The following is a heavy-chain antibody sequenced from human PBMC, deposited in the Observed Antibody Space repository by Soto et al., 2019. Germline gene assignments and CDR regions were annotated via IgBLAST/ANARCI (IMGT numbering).Heavy chain of an antibody. V-gene: IGHV3-64D*06. Sequence: GGSLRLSCSASGFTSSSDAMHWVRQAPGKGLEYVSAISSNGGSTYYADSVKGRFTISRDNSKNTLYLQMSSLRAEDTAVYYCVKGRQWVVVDAFDIWGQGTMVTVSS. J-gene: IGHJ3*02. CDR1: GFTSSSDA. CDR3: VKGRQWVVVDAFDI. D-gene: IGHD6-19*01. CDR2: ISSNGGST.